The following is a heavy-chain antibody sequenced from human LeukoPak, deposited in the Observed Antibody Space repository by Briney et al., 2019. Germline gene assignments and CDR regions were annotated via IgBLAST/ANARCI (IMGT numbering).Heavy chain of an antibody. CDR2: IGTSGGTT. D-gene: IGHD3-16*01. Sequence: GGSLRLSCAASGFAFSTYVMSWVRQAPGKGLDWVSAIGTSGGTTYYADSVKGRFTISRDNSKDALYLQMNSLRAEDTAVYYCAKRLGGNGFDYWDQGTLATVTS. J-gene: IGHJ4*02. CDR3: AKRLGGNGFDY. CDR1: GFAFSTYV. V-gene: IGHV3-23*01.